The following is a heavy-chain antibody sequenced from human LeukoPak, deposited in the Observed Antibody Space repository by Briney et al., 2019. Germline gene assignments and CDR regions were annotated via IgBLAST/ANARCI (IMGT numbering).Heavy chain of an antibody. J-gene: IGHJ4*02. Sequence: GESLRLSCAASGFTFDDYGMSWVRQAPGKGLEWVSAINWNGGSTTYADSVKGRFTVSRDNAKNSLYLQMNSLRAEDTALYHCARARIAAAPPFDYWGQGILVTVSS. CDR2: INWNGGST. CDR1: GFTFDDYG. D-gene: IGHD6-13*01. CDR3: ARARIAAAPPFDY. V-gene: IGHV3-20*01.